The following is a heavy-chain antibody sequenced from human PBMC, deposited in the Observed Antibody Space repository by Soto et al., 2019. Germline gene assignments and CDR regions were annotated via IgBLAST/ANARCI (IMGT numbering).Heavy chain of an antibody. D-gene: IGHD2-8*01. CDR2: ISPNGDST. V-gene: IGHV3-23*01. J-gene: IGHJ3*01. CDR1: EFTFNNYA. CDR3: AKVRLTDYLRYAPHL. Sequence: LRLSCAASEFTFNNYAVNWVRQAPGRGLEWVSIISPNGDSTYYADSVKGRFTISRDNSQNTVFLQMNSLRAEDTAIYFCAKVRLTDYLRYAPHLWGQGTLVTVSS.